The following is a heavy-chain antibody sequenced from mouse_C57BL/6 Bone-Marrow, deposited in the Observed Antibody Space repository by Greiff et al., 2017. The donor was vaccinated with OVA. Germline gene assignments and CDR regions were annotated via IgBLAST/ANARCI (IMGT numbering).Heavy chain of an antibody. CDR1: GYSFTDSN. CDR2: INPNYGTT. D-gene: IGHD2-10*01. Sequence: VQLKPSGPELVKPGASVKISCKASGYSFTDSNMNLVKQSNGKSLEWIGVINPNYGTTSYNQKVKGKATLTVDQYSSTAYMQLNSLTSEDSAVYYCARGGLLLDYWGQGTTLTVSS. CDR3: ARGGLLLDY. J-gene: IGHJ2*01. V-gene: IGHV1-39*01.